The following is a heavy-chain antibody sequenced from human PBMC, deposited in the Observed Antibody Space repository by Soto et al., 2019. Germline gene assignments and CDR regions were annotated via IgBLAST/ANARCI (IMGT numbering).Heavy chain of an antibody. CDR3: VSLTYSSSSAYFDY. V-gene: IGHV4-4*02. Sequence: SETLSLTCAVSGGSISSSNWWSWVRQPPGKGLEWIGEIYHSGSTNYNPSLKSRVTISVDKSKNQFSLKLSSVTAADTAVYYCVSLTYSSSSAYFDYWGQGTLVTVSS. CDR2: IYHSGST. CDR1: GGSISSSNW. J-gene: IGHJ4*02. D-gene: IGHD6-6*01.